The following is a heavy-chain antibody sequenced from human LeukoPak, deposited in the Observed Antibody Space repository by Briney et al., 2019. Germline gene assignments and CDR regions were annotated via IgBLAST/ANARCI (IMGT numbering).Heavy chain of an antibody. CDR1: GDSVSNNSAA. Sequence: SQTLSLTCAISGDSVSNNSAAWNWIRQSPSRGLEWLGRTYYRSKWYSDYALSVKSRITVNPDASKNQFSLQLNSVTPEDTAVYYCARRLTQYDCFDPWGQGILVTVSS. CDR3: ARRLTQYDCFDP. J-gene: IGHJ5*02. CDR2: TYYRSKWYS. D-gene: IGHD2-2*01. V-gene: IGHV6-1*01.